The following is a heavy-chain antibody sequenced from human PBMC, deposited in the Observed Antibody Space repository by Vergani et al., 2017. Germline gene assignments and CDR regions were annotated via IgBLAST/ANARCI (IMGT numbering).Heavy chain of an antibody. Sequence: QLQLQESCPGLVKPSETLSLTCTVSGGSISSSSYYWGWIRQPPGKGLEWIGSIYYSGSTYYNPSLKSRVTISVDTSKNQLTLKLSSVTAADTAVYYCARHVVPACGKDNCFDPWGQGTLVTVSS. V-gene: IGHV4-39*01. CDR1: GGSISSSSYY. D-gene: IGHD2-2*01. J-gene: IGHJ5*02. CDR2: IYYSGST. CDR3: ARHVVPACGKDNCFDP.